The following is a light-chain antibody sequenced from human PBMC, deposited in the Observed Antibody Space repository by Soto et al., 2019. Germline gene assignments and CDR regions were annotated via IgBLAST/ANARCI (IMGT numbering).Light chain of an antibody. CDR1: QNIKNNF. Sequence: IVLTQSPGTLSLSPGERAALSCRASQNIKNNFLAWYQQRPGQAPRLLIHAASIRATGTPDRFTGSASGTDFTLIISRLEPEDFAVYFCQQYGTPLTFGGGTRVEIK. V-gene: IGKV3-20*01. J-gene: IGKJ4*01. CDR3: QQYGTPLT. CDR2: AAS.